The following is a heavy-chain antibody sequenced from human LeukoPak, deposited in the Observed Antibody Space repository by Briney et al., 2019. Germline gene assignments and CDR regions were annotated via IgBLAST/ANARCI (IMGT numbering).Heavy chain of an antibody. D-gene: IGHD4-17*01. J-gene: IGHJ4*02. CDR2: ISIGGDTA. Sequence: GGSLRLSCAAWGFTFSSHGMWGVRQARGGGLEWVSYISIGGDTASSDSAKAGYTISRDNSKNTLYLQLDSLSAEETAIYYCAKEIRPNDCWGQGTLVTVSS. CDR1: GFTFSSHG. CDR3: AKEIRPNDC. V-gene: IGHV3-23*01.